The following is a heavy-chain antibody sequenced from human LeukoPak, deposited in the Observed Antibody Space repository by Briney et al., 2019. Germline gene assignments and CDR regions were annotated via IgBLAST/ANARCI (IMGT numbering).Heavy chain of an antibody. CDR3: ARSGSDYYGMDV. V-gene: IGHV3-53*01. J-gene: IGHJ6*02. CDR2: IYSGGST. Sequence: PGGSLRLSCAASGFTVSSNHMSWVRQTPGKGLEWVSVIYSGGSTYYLDSVKGRFTISRDNSKNTLYLQMNSQRAEDTAVYYCARSGSDYYGMDVWGQGTTVTVSS. CDR1: GFTVSSNH. D-gene: IGHD5-12*01.